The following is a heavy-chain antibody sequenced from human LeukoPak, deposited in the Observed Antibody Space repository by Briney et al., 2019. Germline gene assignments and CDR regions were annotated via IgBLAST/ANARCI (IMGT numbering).Heavy chain of an antibody. V-gene: IGHV3-64*01. CDR2: ISSNGGST. D-gene: IGHD1-26*01. CDR1: GFTFSRHW. J-gene: IGHJ3*02. Sequence: GGSLRLSCAASGFTFSRHWMYWVRQAPGKGLEYVSAISSNGGSTYYASSVKGRFTVSRDNSKNTLYLQMGSLRAEDMAVYYCATRGSSGAFDIWGQGTRVTVSS. CDR3: ATRGSSGAFDI.